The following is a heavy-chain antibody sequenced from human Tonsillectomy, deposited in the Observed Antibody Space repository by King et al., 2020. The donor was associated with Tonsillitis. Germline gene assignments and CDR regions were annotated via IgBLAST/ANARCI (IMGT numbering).Heavy chain of an antibody. CDR2: INPIGGSS. Sequence: QRQLVQSGAEVKKPGASVKVSCKASGYTFTSYDMHWVRQAPGQGLEWMGIINPIGGSSSYAQKFQGRVTMTRDTSTSTVYMELSSLRSEDTAVYYCARDYGGNEGYFDYWGQGTLVTVSS. V-gene: IGHV1-46*01. J-gene: IGHJ4*02. CDR3: ARDYGGNEGYFDY. CDR1: GYTFTSYD. D-gene: IGHD4-23*01.